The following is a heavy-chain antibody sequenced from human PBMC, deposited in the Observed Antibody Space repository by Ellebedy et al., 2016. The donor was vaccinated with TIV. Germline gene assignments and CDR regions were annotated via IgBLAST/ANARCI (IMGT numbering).Heavy chain of an antibody. V-gene: IGHV1-2*02. J-gene: IGHJ5*02. CDR3: ARGGGVAGETRPTDP. D-gene: IGHD3-10*01. CDR2: INPNTGGT. Sequence: ASVKVSXXASGYTFTGYYIHWVRQAPGQGPEWMGWINPNTGGTKFAQKFQGRVTMTRDTSISTASMELSRLTSDDTAVYYCARGGGVAGETRPTDPWGQGTLVTVSS. CDR1: GYTFTGYY.